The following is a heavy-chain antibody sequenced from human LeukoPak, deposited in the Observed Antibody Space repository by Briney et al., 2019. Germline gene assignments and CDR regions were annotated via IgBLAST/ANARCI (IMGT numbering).Heavy chain of an antibody. J-gene: IGHJ4*02. CDR1: GFTFSSYS. Sequence: HPGGSLRLSCAASGFTFSSYSMNWVRQAPGKGLEWVSYISSTSGTIYYADSVKGRFTISRDNAKNSLYLQMNSLRAEDTAVYYCARDGGTRYNWNDPPLDYWGQGTLVTVSS. V-gene: IGHV3-48*04. CDR2: ISSTSGTI. D-gene: IGHD1-20*01. CDR3: ARDGGTRYNWNDPPLDY.